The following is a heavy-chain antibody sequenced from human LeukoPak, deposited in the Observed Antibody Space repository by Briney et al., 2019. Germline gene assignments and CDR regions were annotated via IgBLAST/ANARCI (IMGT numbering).Heavy chain of an antibody. D-gene: IGHD3-10*01. CDR2: INHSGST. CDR1: GGSFSGYY. Sequence: RPSETLSLTCAVYGGSFSGYYWSWIRQPPGKGLEWIGEINHSGSTNHNPSLKSRVTISVDTSKNQFSLKLSSVTAADTAVYYCARGKTMVRGVIARPYYYYYMDVWGKGTTVTVSS. J-gene: IGHJ6*03. V-gene: IGHV4-34*01. CDR3: ARGKTMVRGVIARPYYYYYMDV.